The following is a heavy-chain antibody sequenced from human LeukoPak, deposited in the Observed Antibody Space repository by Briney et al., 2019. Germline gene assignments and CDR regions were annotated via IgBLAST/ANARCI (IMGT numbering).Heavy chain of an antibody. Sequence: SETLSLTCAVYGGSFSGYYWSWIRQPPGKGLEWIGYIYYSGSTNYNPSLKSRVTISVDTSKNQFSLKLSSVTAADTAVYYCARIDYDILTGYSYMDVWGKGTTVTISS. D-gene: IGHD3-9*01. CDR3: ARIDYDILTGYSYMDV. J-gene: IGHJ6*03. CDR2: IYYSGST. CDR1: GGSFSGYY. V-gene: IGHV4-59*01.